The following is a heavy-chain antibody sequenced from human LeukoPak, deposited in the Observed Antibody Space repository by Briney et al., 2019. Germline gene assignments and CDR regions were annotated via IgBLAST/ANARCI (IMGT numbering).Heavy chain of an antibody. CDR2: INHRGDT. Sequence: SETLSLTCAVYSGSFSAYYWSWIRQSPGKGLEWIAEINHRGDTNYNPSVKSRVSISVDTSKNQFSLKVTSLTAADTAVYYCARGPTISETGYFDYWGQGTLVTVSS. J-gene: IGHJ4*03. CDR1: SGSFSAYY. D-gene: IGHD1-1*01. V-gene: IGHV4-34*01. CDR3: ARGPTISETGYFDY.